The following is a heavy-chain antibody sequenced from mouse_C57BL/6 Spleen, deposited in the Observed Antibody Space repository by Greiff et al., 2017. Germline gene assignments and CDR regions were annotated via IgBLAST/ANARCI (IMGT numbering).Heavy chain of an antibody. CDR3: ARRTAQAWFAY. V-gene: IGHV1-80*01. Sequence: QVQLKQSGAELVKPGASVKISCKASGYAFSSYWMNWVKQRPGKGLEWIGQIHPGDGDTNYNGKFKGKATLTADKSSSTAYMQLSSLTSEDSAVYFCARRTAQAWFAYWGQGTLVTVSA. CDR2: IHPGDGDT. J-gene: IGHJ3*01. D-gene: IGHD3-2*02. CDR1: GYAFSSYW.